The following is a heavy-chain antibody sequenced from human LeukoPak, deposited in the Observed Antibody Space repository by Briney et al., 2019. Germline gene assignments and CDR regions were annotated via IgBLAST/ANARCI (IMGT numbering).Heavy chain of an antibody. V-gene: IGHV4-59*01. CDR2: VYNSGKT. CDR3: ARRPLIAYGKSYWYFDH. D-gene: IGHD3-10*01. CDR1: GGSISTYY. Sequence: SETLSLTCTVSGGSISTYYWHWIRQPPGKGLEWLGYVYNSGKTNYNPSLMSRVTISVDTSKNQFSLELGSVTAADTAVYYCARRPLIAYGKSYWYFDHWGRGTLVTVSS. J-gene: IGHJ2*01.